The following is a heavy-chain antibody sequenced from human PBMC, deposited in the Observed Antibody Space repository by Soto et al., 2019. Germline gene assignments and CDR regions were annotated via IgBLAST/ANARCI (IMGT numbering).Heavy chain of an antibody. Sequence: GGSLRLSCAASGFTFSSYAMSWVRQAPGKGLEWVSAISGSGGSTYYADSVKGRFTISRDNSKNTLYLQMNSLRAEDTAVYYCAKAKARSWFWGSNSWGAAYYYGMDVWGQGTTVTVSS. D-gene: IGHD6-13*01. V-gene: IGHV3-23*01. CDR3: AKAKARSWFWGSNSWGAAYYYGMDV. CDR1: GFTFSSYA. J-gene: IGHJ6*02. CDR2: ISGSGGST.